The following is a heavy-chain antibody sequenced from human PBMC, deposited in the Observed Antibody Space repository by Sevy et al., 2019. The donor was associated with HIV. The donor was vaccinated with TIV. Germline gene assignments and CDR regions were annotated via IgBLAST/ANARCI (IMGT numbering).Heavy chain of an antibody. Sequence: GGSLRLSCAASGFTFSSYAMHWVRQAPGKGLEWVAVISYDGSNKYYADSVKGRFTISRDNSKNTLYLQMNSLRAEDPVVYYWARDWGRAGYHINWFDPWGQGTLVTVSS. CDR1: GFTFSSYA. CDR2: ISYDGSNK. V-gene: IGHV3-30-3*01. D-gene: IGHD3-9*01. J-gene: IGHJ5*02. CDR3: ARDWGRAGYHINWFDP.